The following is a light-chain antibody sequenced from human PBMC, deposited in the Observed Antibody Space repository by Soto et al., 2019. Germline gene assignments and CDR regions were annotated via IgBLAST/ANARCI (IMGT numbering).Light chain of an antibody. CDR2: AAS. J-gene: IGKJ4*01. V-gene: IGKV1-8*01. CDR1: QGISSY. CDR3: QQYYSYPLT. Sequence: AIRITQSPSSLSASTGDRVTITCRASQGISSYLAWYQQKPGKAPKLLIYAASTLQSGVPSRFSGSGSGTDFTLTICCLQSEDFATYYCQQYYSYPLTFGGGTKVDIK.